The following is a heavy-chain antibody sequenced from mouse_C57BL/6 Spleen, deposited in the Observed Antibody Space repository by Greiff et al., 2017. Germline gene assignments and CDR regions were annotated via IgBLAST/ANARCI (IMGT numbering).Heavy chain of an antibody. J-gene: IGHJ3*01. D-gene: IGHD2-4*01. CDR1: GFTFSSYA. CDR3: TRGDYQLAY. Sequence: DVQLQESGEGLVKPGGSLKLSCAASGFTFSSYAMSWVRQTPEKRLEWVAYISSGGDYIYYADTVKGRFTISRDNARNTLYLQMSSLKSEDTGMYYCTRGDYQLAYWGQGTLVTVSA. CDR2: ISSGGDYI. V-gene: IGHV5-9-1*02.